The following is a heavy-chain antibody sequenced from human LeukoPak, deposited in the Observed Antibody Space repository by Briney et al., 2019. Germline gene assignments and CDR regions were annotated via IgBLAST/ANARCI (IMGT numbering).Heavy chain of an antibody. CDR3: ARGSRITGSWDWFDP. D-gene: IGHD1-20*01. CDR2: MNPNSGNT. V-gene: IGHV1-8*01. Sequence: ASVKVSCKASGCTFTSYDINWVRQATGQGLEWMGWMNPNSGNTGYAQKFQGRVTMTRNTSISTAYMELSSLRSEDTAVYYCARGSRITGSWDWFDPWGQGTLVTVSS. J-gene: IGHJ5*02. CDR1: GCTFTSYD.